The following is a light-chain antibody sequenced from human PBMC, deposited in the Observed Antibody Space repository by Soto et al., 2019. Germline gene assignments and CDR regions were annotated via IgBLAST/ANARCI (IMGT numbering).Light chain of an antibody. CDR1: QGISSW. CDR2: AAS. V-gene: IGKV1-12*01. Sequence: DIQMTQSPSSVSASVGDRVTITCRASQGISSWLAWYQQKPGKAPKLLIYAASSLQSGVPSRFSGHRSRTDFTLTISSLQAEHFATYYCQQAHSVPHTIGQGTKLEIK. J-gene: IGKJ2*01. CDR3: QQAHSVPHT.